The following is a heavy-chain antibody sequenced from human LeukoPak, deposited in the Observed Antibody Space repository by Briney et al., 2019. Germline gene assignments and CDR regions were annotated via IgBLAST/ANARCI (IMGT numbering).Heavy chain of an antibody. CDR2: FDPEDGET. CDR1: GYTLTELS. CDR3: ATAFIAAAGTPFEFDY. D-gene: IGHD6-13*01. J-gene: IGHJ4*02. Sequence: GASVKVSCKVSGYTLTELSMHWVRQAPGKGLEWMGGFDPEDGETIYAQKFQGRVTMTEDTSTDTAYMELSSLRSEDTAVYYCATAFIAAAGTPFEFDYWGQGTLVTVSS. V-gene: IGHV1-24*01.